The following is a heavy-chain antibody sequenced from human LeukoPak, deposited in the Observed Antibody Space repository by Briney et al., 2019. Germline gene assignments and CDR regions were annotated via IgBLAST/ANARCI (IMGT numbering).Heavy chain of an antibody. J-gene: IGHJ6*03. CDR2: IYSGGST. CDR3: ARGSRTGDPYYYYYYYMDV. CDR1: GFTVSSNY. V-gene: IGHV3-53*01. Sequence: QSGGSLRLSCAASGFTVSSNYMSWVRQAPGKGPEWVSVIYSGGSTYYADSVKGRFTISRDNSKNTLYLQMNSLRAEDTAVYYCARGSRTGDPYYYYYYYMDVWGKGTTVTVSS. D-gene: IGHD2-2*01.